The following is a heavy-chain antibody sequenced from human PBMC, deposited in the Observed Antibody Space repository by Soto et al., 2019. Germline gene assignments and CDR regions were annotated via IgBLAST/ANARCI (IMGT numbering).Heavy chain of an antibody. CDR2: IYYSGST. J-gene: IGHJ5*02. D-gene: IGHD4-4*01. CDR3: ARDHYSTYSSWFDP. Sequence: TLSLTCAVSGGSISSGGYSWSWIRQPPGKGLEWIGYIYYSGSTYYNPSLKSRVTISVDTSKNQFSLKLSSVTAADTAVYYCARDHYSTYSSWFDPWGQGTLVTVSS. CDR1: GGSISSGGYS. V-gene: IGHV4-30-2*05.